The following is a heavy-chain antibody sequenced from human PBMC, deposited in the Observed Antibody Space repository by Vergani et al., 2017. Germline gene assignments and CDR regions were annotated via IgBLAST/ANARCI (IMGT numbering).Heavy chain of an antibody. CDR2: IKSDGSIA. CDR3: ARARCIETCYMSNWLDS. D-gene: IGHD3-9*01. CDR1: GFSFNSYW. V-gene: IGHV3-74*03. J-gene: IGHJ5*01. Sequence: HLAESGAGFFQPGGSLRLSCSASGFSFNSYWMHWVRQVPGKGILWVSRIKSDGSIAAYADSVKGRFAISRDNAQNTLYLQMNLLRVEDTGVYYFARARCIETCYMSNWLDSWGQGTLVTVFS.